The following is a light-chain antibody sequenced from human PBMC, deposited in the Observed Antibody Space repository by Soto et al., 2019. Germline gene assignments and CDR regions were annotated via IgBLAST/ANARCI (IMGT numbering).Light chain of an antibody. V-gene: IGKV3-20*01. Sequence: EIVLTQSPDTVSLSPGERVTLSCRASQSVGKSYLAWYQQKPGQAPRLLIYGASSRATGIPDRFSGYESGTEYTLTISRLEPEDFAVYYCQQYASSPLTFGGGTKVEIK. CDR2: GAS. J-gene: IGKJ4*01. CDR3: QQYASSPLT. CDR1: QSVGKSY.